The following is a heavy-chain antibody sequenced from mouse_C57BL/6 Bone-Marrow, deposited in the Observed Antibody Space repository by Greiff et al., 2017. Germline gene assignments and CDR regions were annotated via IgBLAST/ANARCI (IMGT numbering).Heavy chain of an antibody. Sequence: EVQLVESGGGLVQPKGSLKLSCAASGFSFNTYAMNWVRQAPGKGLEWVARIRSKSNNYATYYADSVKDRFTISRDDSESMLYLQMNNLKTEDTAMYYCVRQYYYGSSKDYAMDYWGQGTSVTVSS. CDR3: VRQYYYGSSKDYAMDY. D-gene: IGHD1-1*01. V-gene: IGHV10-1*01. J-gene: IGHJ4*01. CDR2: IRSKSNNYAT. CDR1: GFSFNTYA.